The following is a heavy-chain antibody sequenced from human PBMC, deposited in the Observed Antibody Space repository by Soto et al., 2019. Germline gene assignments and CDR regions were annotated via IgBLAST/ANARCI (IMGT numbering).Heavy chain of an antibody. CDR1: GFTVSSNY. J-gene: IGHJ4*02. V-gene: IGHV3-66*01. CDR2: IYSGGST. Sequence: GGSLRLSCAASGFTVSSNYMSWVRQAPGKGLEWVSVIYSGGSTYYADSVKGRFTISRDNSKNTLYLQMNSLRAEDTAVYYCARGGVYYYDSSGYSDPYYFDYWGQGTLVTSPQ. CDR3: ARGGVYYYDSSGYSDPYYFDY. D-gene: IGHD3-22*01.